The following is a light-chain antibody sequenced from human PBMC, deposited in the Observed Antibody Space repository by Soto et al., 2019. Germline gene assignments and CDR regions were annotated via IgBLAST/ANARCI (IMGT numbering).Light chain of an antibody. CDR3: QQYNNWWT. CDR1: PGISNF. J-gene: IGKJ1*01. V-gene: IGKV1-27*01. Sequence: HITQSPSSLSASVGDRVTITCRASPGISNFLAWYQKKPGKVPKLLVYLASTLQSGVPSRFSGRGSGTDFTLTISSLQSEDFAVYYCQQYNNWWTFGQGTKVDIK. CDR2: LAS.